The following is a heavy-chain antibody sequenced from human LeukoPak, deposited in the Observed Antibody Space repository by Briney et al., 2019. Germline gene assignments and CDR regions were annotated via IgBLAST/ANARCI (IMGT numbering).Heavy chain of an antibody. D-gene: IGHD3-22*01. CDR1: GGSISSYY. V-gene: IGHV4-59*01. Sequence: SETLSLTCTVSGGSISSYYWSWIRQPPGKGLEWIGYIYYSGSTNYNPSLKSRVTISVDTSKNQFSLKLSSVTAADTAVYYCAREGYDSSGYPVGYLQHWGQGTLVTVSS. CDR2: IYYSGST. J-gene: IGHJ1*01. CDR3: AREGYDSSGYPVGYLQH.